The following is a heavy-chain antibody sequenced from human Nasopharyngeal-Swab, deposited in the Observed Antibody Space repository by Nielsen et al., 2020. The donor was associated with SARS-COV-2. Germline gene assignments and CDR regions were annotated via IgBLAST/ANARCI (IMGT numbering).Heavy chain of an antibody. CDR2: ISYDGSNK. J-gene: IGHJ3*02. CDR3: ARVEYYYDRSGDAFDI. Sequence: WIRQHPGKGLEWVAVISYDGSNKYYADSVKGRFTISRDNSKNTLYLQINSLRAEDTAVYYCARVEYYYDRSGDAFDIWGQGTMVTVSS. V-gene: IGHV3-30*04. D-gene: IGHD3-22*01.